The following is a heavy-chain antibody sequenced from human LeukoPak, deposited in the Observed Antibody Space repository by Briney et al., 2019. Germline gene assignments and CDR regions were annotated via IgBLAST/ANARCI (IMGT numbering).Heavy chain of an antibody. CDR1: GGSISSSSYY. J-gene: IGHJ4*02. CDR3: ARRASYYHDSSGTL. CDR2: INHGGST. V-gene: IGHV4-39*07. D-gene: IGHD3-22*01. Sequence: PSETLSLTCTVSGGSISSSSYYWSWIRQPPGEGLEWIGEINHGGSTRYNPSLKSRVTVSIDTSKNQISLKLSSVTAADTAVYYCARRASYYHDSSGTLWGQGTLVTVSS.